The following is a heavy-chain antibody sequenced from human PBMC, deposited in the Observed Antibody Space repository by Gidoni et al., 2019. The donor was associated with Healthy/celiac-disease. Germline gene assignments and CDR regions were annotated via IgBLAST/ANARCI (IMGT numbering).Heavy chain of an antibody. V-gene: IGHV4-34*01. D-gene: IGHD6-19*01. Sequence: QEQLQQWGAGLLKPSETLSLTCAVYGGSFSGYYWSWSRQPPGKGLEWIGEINHSGSTNYNPSLKSRVTISVDTSKNLFSLKLSSVTASDTAVYYCALLAGIAVAGRGGYWGQGTLVTVSS. CDR2: INHSGST. CDR1: GGSFSGYY. J-gene: IGHJ4*02. CDR3: ALLAGIAVAGRGGY.